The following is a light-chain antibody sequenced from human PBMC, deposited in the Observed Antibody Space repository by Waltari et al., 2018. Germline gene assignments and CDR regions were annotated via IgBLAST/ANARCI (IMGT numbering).Light chain of an antibody. Sequence: SSELTQDPAVSVALGQTVRITCQGDSLRSSYASWSQQKPGQAPVLVIYGKNNRPSGIPDRFSGSSSGNTASLTITGAQAEDEADYYCNSRDSSGNLYVVFGGGTKLTVL. CDR1: SLRSSY. J-gene: IGLJ2*01. V-gene: IGLV3-19*01. CDR3: NSRDSSGNLYVV. CDR2: GKN.